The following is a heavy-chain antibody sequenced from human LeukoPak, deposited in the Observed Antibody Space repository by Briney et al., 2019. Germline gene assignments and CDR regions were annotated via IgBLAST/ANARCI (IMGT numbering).Heavy chain of an antibody. CDR2: IYYSGST. J-gene: IGHJ5*02. Sequence: SETLSLTCTVSGGSISSSSYYWGWIRQPPGKGLEWIGYIYYSGSTYYNPSLKSRVTISVDTSKNQFSLKLSSVTAADTAVYYCARDTRDWFDPWGQGTLVTVSS. V-gene: IGHV4-31*03. CDR1: GGSISSSSYY. CDR3: ARDTRDWFDP. D-gene: IGHD3-10*01.